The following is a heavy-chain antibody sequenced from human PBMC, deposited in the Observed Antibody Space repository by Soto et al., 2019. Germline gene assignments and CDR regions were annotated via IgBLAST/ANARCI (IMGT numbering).Heavy chain of an antibody. J-gene: IGHJ4*02. CDR2: IHHSETT. D-gene: IGHD2-15*01. CDR3: ARDQQVVKTQYYFDY. CDR1: GPSVISTKW. Sequence: PSEILSLTCAVSGPSVISTKWWSWVRQSPGEGLEWIGEIHHSETTNYNPSLESRVTISIDNSKNTLYLQMNSLRAEDTALYYCARDQQVVKTQYYFDYWGQGTLVTVSS. V-gene: IGHV4-4*02.